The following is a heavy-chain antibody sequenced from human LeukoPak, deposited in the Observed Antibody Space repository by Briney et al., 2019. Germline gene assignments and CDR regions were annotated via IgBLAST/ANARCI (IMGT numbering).Heavy chain of an antibody. D-gene: IGHD2-2*01. V-gene: IGHV3-30*04. CDR3: TRGGDIVVVPAAPIGSFDP. Sequence: GRSLRLSCAASGFTFSSYAMHWVRQAPGKGLEWVAVISYDGSNKYYADSVKGRFTISRDNSKNTLYLQMNSLRAEDTALYYCTRGGDIVVVPAAPIGSFDPWGQGTLVTVSS. CDR1: GFTFSSYA. CDR2: ISYDGSNK. J-gene: IGHJ5*02.